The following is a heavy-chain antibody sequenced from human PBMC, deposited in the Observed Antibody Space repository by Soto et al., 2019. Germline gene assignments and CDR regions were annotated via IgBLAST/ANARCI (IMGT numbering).Heavy chain of an antibody. CDR1: GFTFSSYA. J-gene: IGHJ4*02. CDR3: AKDGTWIHVWLWG. V-gene: IGHV3-23*01. D-gene: IGHD5-18*01. Sequence: GGSLRLSCAASGFTFSSYAMSWVRQAPGKGLEWVSVISASGGSTFYADSVKGRFTISRDNSKNTLYLQMNSLRAEDTAIYYCAKDGTWIHVWLWGWGQGTLVTVSS. CDR2: ISASGGST.